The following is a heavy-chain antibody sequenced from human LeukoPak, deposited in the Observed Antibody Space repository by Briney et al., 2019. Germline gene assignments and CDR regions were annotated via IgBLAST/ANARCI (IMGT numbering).Heavy chain of an antibody. CDR2: IFYSGTT. CDR3: ARERDYYDSSGDNWFDP. D-gene: IGHD3-22*01. V-gene: IGHV4-59*11. J-gene: IGHJ5*02. CDR1: GGSISSHY. Sequence: SETLSLTCTVSGGSISSHYWSWIRQPPGKGLEWIGHIFYSGTTNYNPSLKSRVTISIDTSKNQFSLKLSSVTAADTAVYYCARERDYYDSSGDNWFDPWGQGTLVTVSS.